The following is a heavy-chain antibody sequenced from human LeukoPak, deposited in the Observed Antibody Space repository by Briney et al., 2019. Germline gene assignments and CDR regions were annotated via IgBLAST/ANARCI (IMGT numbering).Heavy chain of an antibody. J-gene: IGHJ4*02. CDR2: INHSGST. CDR3: ARSGDGYNYGDY. Sequence: PSETLSLTCAVYGGSFSGYYWSWTRQPPGRGLEWIGEINHSGSTNYNPSLKSRVTISVDTSKNQFSLKLSSVTAADTAVYYCARSGDGYNYGDYWGQGTLITVSS. D-gene: IGHD5-24*01. CDR1: GGSFSGYY. V-gene: IGHV4-34*01.